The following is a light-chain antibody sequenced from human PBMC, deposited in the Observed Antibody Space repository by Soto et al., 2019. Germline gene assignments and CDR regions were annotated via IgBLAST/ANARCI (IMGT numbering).Light chain of an antibody. CDR2: GAS. Sequence: IGVKLSAVAVSVSTRERATVSGRARQRISTNLAWYQQRPGQAPRLLIYGASTRATGISVRFSGSGSGTAFTLPISSLLSADFAVPYCHHYANCPPRTFGQGTKVAIK. J-gene: IGKJ1*01. V-gene: IGKV3-15*01. CDR3: HHYANCPPRT. CDR1: QRISTN.